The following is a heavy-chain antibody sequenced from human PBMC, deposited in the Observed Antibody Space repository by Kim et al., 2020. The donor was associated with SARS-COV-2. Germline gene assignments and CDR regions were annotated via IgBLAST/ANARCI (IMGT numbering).Heavy chain of an antibody. J-gene: IGHJ4*02. CDR2: LTGNSAHT. CDR3: VKDRISGAPQVDAVDY. V-gene: IGHV3-23*01. Sequence: GGSVRLSCAASGFTYSIYAMAWVRQTPGKGLEWVSSLTGNSAHTYYADSVKGRFTISRDNSKSTLYLQMNSLGVEDTAIYYCVKDRISGAPQVDAVDYWGQGHLVTVSS. D-gene: IGHD3-3*02. CDR1: GFTYSIYA.